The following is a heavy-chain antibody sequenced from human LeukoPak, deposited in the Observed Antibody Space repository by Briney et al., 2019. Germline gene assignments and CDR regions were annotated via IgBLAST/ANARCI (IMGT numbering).Heavy chain of an antibody. CDR2: INPNSGDT. D-gene: IGHD3-16*01. CDR1: GYIFTGYY. J-gene: IGHJ4*02. V-gene: IGHV1-2*02. CDR3: ATQRGSYLWGTDFDY. Sequence: ASVKVSCKASGYIFTGYYMHWVRQAPGQGLEWMGWINPNSGDTKYAQKFQGRVTMTRDTSISTAYMELSRLTSDDTAVYYCATQRGSYLWGTDFDYWGQGTLVTVSS.